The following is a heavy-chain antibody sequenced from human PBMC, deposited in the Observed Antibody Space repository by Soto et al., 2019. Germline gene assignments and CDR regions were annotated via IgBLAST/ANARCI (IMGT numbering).Heavy chain of an antibody. D-gene: IGHD3-22*01. V-gene: IGHV1-69*02. CDR1: GGTFSSYT. CDR2: IIPILGIA. J-gene: IGHJ6*02. Sequence: SVKVSCKASGGTFSSYTISWVRQAPGQGLEWMGWIIPILGIANYAQKFQGRVTITADKSTSTAYMELSSLRSDDTAVYYCARNLGDRYYYGMDVWGQGTTVTVSS. CDR3: ARNLGDRYYYGMDV.